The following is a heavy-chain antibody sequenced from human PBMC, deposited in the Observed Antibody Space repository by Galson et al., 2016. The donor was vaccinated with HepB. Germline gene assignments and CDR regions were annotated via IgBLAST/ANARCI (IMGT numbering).Heavy chain of an antibody. V-gene: IGHV1-18*01. CDR1: GYTFTVNG. Sequence: SVKVSCKASGYTFTVNGISWVRQAPGQGLEWMGWISANNGETYYAQNLQDRVTLTTDTSTSTAFMELRSLRSDETAVYYCARDRDYVLDHWGQGTLVTVSS. CDR2: ISANNGET. CDR3: ARDRDYVLDH. J-gene: IGHJ5*02. D-gene: IGHD4-17*01.